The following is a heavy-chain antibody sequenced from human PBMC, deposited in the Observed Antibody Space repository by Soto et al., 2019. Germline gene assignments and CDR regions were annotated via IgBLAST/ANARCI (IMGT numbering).Heavy chain of an antibody. J-gene: IGHJ4*02. CDR2: ISGSGGST. D-gene: IGHD6-13*01. CDR1: GFTFSSYT. Sequence: EVQLLESGGGLVQPGGSLRLSCAASGFTFSSYTMNWVRQAPGKGLEWVSVISGSGGSTYYADSVKGRFTISRDNSKNTLYLQMNSLRAEDTAVYYCARRGPGTYFDDWGQGTLVTVSS. CDR3: ARRGPGTYFDD. V-gene: IGHV3-23*01.